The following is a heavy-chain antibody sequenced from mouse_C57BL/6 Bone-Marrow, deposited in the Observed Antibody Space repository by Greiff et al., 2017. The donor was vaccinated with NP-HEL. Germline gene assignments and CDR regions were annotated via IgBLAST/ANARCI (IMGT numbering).Heavy chain of an antibody. V-gene: IGHV1-26*01. CDR1: GYTFTDYY. CDR2: IIPNNGGT. J-gene: IGHJ2*01. Sequence: VQLQQSGPELVKPGASVKISCKASGYTFTDYYMNWVKQSHGKSLEWIGDIIPNNGGTSYNQKFKGKATLTVDKSSSTAYMELRSLTSEDSAVYYCARWRNFDYWGQGTTLTVSS. CDR3: ARWRNFDY.